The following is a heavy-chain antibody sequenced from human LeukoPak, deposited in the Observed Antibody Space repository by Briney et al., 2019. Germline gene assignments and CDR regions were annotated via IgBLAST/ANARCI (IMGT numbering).Heavy chain of an antibody. V-gene: IGHV1-18*01. CDR1: GYTFTSYG. D-gene: IGHD3-22*01. Sequence: ASVNVSCKASGYTFTSYGISWVRQAPGQGLEWMGRISAYNGNTNYAQKLQGRVTMTTDTSTSTAYMELRSLRSDDTAVYYCARDSSEYYYDSSGYYGYWGQGTLVTVSS. J-gene: IGHJ4*02. CDR3: ARDSSEYYYDSSGYYGY. CDR2: ISAYNGNT.